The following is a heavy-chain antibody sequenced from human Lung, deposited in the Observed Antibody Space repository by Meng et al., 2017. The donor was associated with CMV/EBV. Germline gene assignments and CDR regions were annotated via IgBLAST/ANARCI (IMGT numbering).Heavy chain of an antibody. V-gene: IGHV2-70D*14. J-gene: IGHJ4*02. CDR2: IDWDDDK. CDR1: GFSLSTSGMR. D-gene: IGHD1-26*01. Sequence: SGPXLVXPTQTLTLTCTFSGFSLSTSGMRVSWIRQPPGKALEWLARIDWDDDKFYSTSLKTRLTISKDTSKNQVVLTMTNMDPVDTATYYCARIVGGSYFEDGXQGTXVTVSS. CDR3: ARIVGGSYFED.